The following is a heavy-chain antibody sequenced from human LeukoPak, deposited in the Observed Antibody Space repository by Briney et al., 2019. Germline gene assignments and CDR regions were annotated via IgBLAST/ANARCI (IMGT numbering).Heavy chain of an antibody. CDR2: IYSGGST. J-gene: IGHJ4*02. Sequence: GGSLRLSCAASGFTVSSNYMSWVRQAPGKGLEWVSVIYSGGSTYYADSVKGRFTISRDSSKNTLYLQMNSLRADVTAVYYCARIYPRLAAAGNWGQGTLVTVSS. CDR1: GFTVSSNY. D-gene: IGHD6-13*01. CDR3: ARIYPRLAAAGN. V-gene: IGHV3-66*01.